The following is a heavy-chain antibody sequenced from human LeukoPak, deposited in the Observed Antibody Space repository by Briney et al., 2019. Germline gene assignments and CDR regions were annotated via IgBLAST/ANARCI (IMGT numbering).Heavy chain of an antibody. CDR2: IYTSGDT. J-gene: IGHJ5*02. CDR3: ARVGPYIEVDP. CDR1: RGSFSSRPNY. Sequence: SETLSLTCTVSRGSFSSRPNYWSWIRQPAGKGLEWIGRIYTSGDTDYNPSLSSRVTISVDTSKNEFSLKLSALTASDTAIYYCARVGPYIEVDPWGQGILVIVSS. V-gene: IGHV4-61*02. D-gene: IGHD5-12*01.